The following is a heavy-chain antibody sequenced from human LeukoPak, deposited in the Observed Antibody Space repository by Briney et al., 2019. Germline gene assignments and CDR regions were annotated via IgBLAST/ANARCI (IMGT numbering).Heavy chain of an antibody. J-gene: IGHJ5*02. D-gene: IGHD6-13*01. V-gene: IGHV4-34*01. CDR1: GGSFSGYY. CDR2: INHSGST. CDR3: ARHRSSSWYSYWFDP. Sequence: SETLSLTCAVYGGSFSGYYWSWIRQPPGKGLEWIGEINHSGSTNYNPSLKSRVAISVDTSKNQFSLKLSSVTAADTAVYYCARHRSSSWYSYWFDPWGQGTLVTVSS.